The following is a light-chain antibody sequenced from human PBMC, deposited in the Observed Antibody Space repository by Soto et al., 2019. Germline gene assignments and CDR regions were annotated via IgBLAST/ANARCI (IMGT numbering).Light chain of an antibody. J-gene: IGKJ1*01. V-gene: IGKV3-20*01. Sequence: EIVLTQSPGTLSLSPGERATLSCRASQSFSSSLVWYQHKPGQAPRPLIYGASTRATGIPDRFSGSGSGTDFTLTISRLEPEDFAVYSCQQYGTSPRTFGQGTKVEIK. CDR2: GAS. CDR1: QSFSSS. CDR3: QQYGTSPRT.